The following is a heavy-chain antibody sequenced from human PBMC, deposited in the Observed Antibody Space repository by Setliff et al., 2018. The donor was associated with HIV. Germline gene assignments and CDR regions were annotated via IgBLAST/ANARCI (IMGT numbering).Heavy chain of an antibody. J-gene: IGHJ4*02. CDR2: LRTGTGDT. Sequence: RASVKVFCKASGYTFTSYSMHWVRQAPGQRLEWMGWLRTGTGDTIYSPNFQDRVTMTEDASTDTAYMELSSLTSEDTAIYFCATDQLLLGGSYSDYWGQGTLVTVSS. CDR1: GYTFTSYS. D-gene: IGHD1-26*01. CDR3: ATDQLLLGGSYSDY. V-gene: IGHV1-3*04.